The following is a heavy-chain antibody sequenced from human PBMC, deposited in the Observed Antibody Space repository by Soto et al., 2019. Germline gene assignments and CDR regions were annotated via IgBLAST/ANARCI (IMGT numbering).Heavy chain of an antibody. Sequence: QVQLVQSGAEVKKPGSSVKVSCKASGGTFSSYAISWVRQAPGQGLEWMGGITPIFGTANYAQKFQGRVTITADESTSTAYMELSSLRSEDTAVYYCFIYCTNGVCYIPSHYYYGMDVWGQGTTVTVSS. CDR1: GGTFSSYA. D-gene: IGHD2-8*01. J-gene: IGHJ6*02. CDR2: ITPIFGTA. V-gene: IGHV1-69*01. CDR3: FIYCTNGVCYIPSHYYYGMDV.